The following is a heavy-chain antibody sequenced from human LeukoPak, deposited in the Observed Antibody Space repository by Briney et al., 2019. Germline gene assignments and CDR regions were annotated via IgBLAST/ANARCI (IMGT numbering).Heavy chain of an antibody. CDR3: AREDYSSRGLDY. CDR2: IRTSGIT. V-gene: IGHV4-4*07. CDR1: GVSISTNY. J-gene: IGHJ4*02. D-gene: IGHD6-13*01. Sequence: SETLSLTCNVSGVSISTNYWSWIRQPPGKGLEWIGRIRTSGITNYNPSLKSRVTMSLDTSKNQFSLNLSSVTAADTAVYYCAREDYSSRGLDYWGQGTLVTFSS.